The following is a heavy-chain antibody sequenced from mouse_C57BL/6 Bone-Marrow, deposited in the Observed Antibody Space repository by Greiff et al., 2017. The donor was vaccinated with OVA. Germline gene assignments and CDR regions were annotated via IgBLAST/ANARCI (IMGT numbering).Heavy chain of an antibody. D-gene: IGHD1-1*01. V-gene: IGHV1-54*01. Sequence: VQLQQSGAELVRPGTSVKVSCKASGYAFTNYLIEWVKQRPGQGLEWIGVINPGSGGTNYNEKLKGKATLTADKSSSTAYMQLSSLTSEDSAVYFCASNYYGKDFDVWGTGTTVTVSS. CDR1: GYAFTNYL. CDR3: ASNYYGKDFDV. J-gene: IGHJ1*03. CDR2: INPGSGGT.